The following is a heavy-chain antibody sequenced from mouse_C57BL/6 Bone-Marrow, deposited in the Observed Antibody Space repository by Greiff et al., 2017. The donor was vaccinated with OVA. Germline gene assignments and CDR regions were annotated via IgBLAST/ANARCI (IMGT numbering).Heavy chain of an antibody. CDR3: AKPWYGSAFAY. CDR1: GFSLTRYG. Sequence: VHLVESGPGLVQPSQSLSITCTVSGFSLTRYGVHWVRQSPGKGLEWLGVIWRGGSTDYNAAFMSRLSITKANSKSQVFFKMNGLQADDTAIYYYAKPWYGSAFAYWGQGTLVTVSA. J-gene: IGHJ3*01. V-gene: IGHV2-5*01. D-gene: IGHD1-1*01. CDR2: IWRGGST.